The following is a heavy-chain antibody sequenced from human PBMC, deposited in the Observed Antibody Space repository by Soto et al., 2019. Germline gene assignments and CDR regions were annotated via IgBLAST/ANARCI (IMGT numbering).Heavy chain of an antibody. Sequence: SETLSLTCTVSGASISSSNYYWGWIRQPPGKGLEWIGSTYYSGSTYYNPSLKSRVTISVDTSKNQFSLKLRSVTAADTAVYYCARTLSKPRFYYYYGMDVWGQGTTVTVSS. CDR1: GASISSSNYY. CDR2: TYYSGST. D-gene: IGHD3-16*01. V-gene: IGHV4-39*01. CDR3: ARTLSKPRFYYYYGMDV. J-gene: IGHJ6*02.